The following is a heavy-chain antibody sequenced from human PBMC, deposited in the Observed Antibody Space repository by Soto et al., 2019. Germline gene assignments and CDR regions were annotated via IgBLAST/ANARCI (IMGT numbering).Heavy chain of an antibody. J-gene: IGHJ3*02. V-gene: IGHV3-66*01. CDR3: AREWWATVRRDDAFDI. D-gene: IGHD4-17*01. CDR1: GFTVSSNY. CDR2: IYSGGST. Sequence: PGGSLRLSCAASGFTVSSNYMSWVRQAPGKGLEWVSVIYSGGSTYYADSVKGRFTISRGNSKNTLYLQMNSLRAEDTAVYYCAREWWATVRRDDAFDIWGQGTMVTVSS.